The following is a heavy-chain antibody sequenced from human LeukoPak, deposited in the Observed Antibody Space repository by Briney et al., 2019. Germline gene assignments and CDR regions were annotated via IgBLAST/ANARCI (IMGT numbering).Heavy chain of an antibody. D-gene: IGHD1-26*01. CDR2: IRSKANIYAT. CDR1: GFTFSGSA. J-gene: IGHJ4*02. V-gene: IGHV3-73*01. Sequence: GGSLRLSCAASGFTFSGSAMHWVRQASGKGLEWVGRIRSKANIYATAYAASVKGRLTISRDDSKNTLYLQMNSLKTEDTAVYYCITGGNYCGYWGQGTLVTVSS. CDR3: ITGGNYCGY.